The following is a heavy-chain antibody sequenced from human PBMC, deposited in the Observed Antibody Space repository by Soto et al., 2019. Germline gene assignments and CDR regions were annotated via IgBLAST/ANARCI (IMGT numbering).Heavy chain of an antibody. CDR2: ISRSGSTI. CDR3: ARDPSGSQGHYGMGV. D-gene: IGHD5-12*01. CDR1: GFTFSSYE. V-gene: IGHV3-48*03. J-gene: IGHJ6*01. Sequence: PGGSLRLSCAASGFTFSSYEMKWVRQAPGKGLEWVSYISRSGSTIYYADSVKGRFTISSDNANNSLYLQMNSLRVEDTAVYYCARDPSGSQGHYGMGVWGQGTTGTVSS.